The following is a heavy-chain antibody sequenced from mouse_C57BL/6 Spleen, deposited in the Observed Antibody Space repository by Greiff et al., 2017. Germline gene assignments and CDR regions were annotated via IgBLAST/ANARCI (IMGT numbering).Heavy chain of an antibody. V-gene: IGHV5-6*02. J-gene: IGHJ4*01. CDR2: ISSGGSYT. CDR1: GFTFSSYG. Sequence: EVMLVESGGDLVKPGGSLKLSCAASGFTFSSYGMSWVRQTPDKRLEWVATISSGGSYTYYPDSVKGRFTISRDNAKNTQYLQMSSLKSEDTAIYYCARVSSYGYDMGYWGQGTSVTVSS. CDR3: ARVSSYGYDMGY. D-gene: IGHD2-12*01.